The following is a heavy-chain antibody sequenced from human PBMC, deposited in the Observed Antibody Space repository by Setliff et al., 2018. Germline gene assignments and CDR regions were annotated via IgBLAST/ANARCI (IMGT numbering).Heavy chain of an antibody. CDR2: ISSNGGST. J-gene: IGHJ4*02. CDR1: GFTFSSYA. V-gene: IGHV3-64*02. CDR3: ARSPLGYCSGGSCYRKDYFDY. Sequence: GGSLRLSCAASGFTFSSYAMHLVRQAPGKGLEYVSAISSNGGSTYYADSVKGRFTISRDNSKNTLYLQMGSLRAEDMAVYYCARSPLGYCSGGSCYRKDYFDYWGQGTLVTVSS. D-gene: IGHD2-15*01.